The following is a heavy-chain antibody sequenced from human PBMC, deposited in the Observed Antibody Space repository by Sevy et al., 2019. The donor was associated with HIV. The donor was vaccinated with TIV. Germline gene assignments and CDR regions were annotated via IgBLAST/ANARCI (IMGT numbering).Heavy chain of an antibody. CDR1: GGTFSSYA. V-gene: IGHV1-69*13. CDR2: IIPIFGTA. CDR3: ARAVNSYQTGATTSLYYYMDV. J-gene: IGHJ6*03. D-gene: IGHD7-27*01. Sequence: ASVKVSCKASGGTFSSYAISWVRQAPGQGLEWMGGIIPIFGTANYAQKFQGRVTITADESTSTAYMELSSLRSEDTAVYYCARAVNSYQTGATTSLYYYMDVWGKGTTVTVSS.